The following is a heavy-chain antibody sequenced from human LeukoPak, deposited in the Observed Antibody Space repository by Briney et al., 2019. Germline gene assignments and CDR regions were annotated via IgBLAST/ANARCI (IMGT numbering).Heavy chain of an antibody. CDR3: ARATKRWLQKRHVYFDY. V-gene: IGHV4-39*07. J-gene: IGHJ4*02. CDR2: INHSGST. D-gene: IGHD5-24*01. CDR1: GGSISSGGYY. Sequence: SETLSLTCTVSGGSISSGGYYWSWIRQPPGKGLEWIGEINHSGSTNYNPSLKSRVTISVDTSKNQFSLKLSSVTAADTAVYYCARATKRWLQKRHVYFDYWGQGTLVTVSS.